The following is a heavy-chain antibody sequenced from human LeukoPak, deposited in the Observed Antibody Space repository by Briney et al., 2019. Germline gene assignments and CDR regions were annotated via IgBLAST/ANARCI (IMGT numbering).Heavy chain of an antibody. V-gene: IGHV6-1*01. Sequence: SQTLSLTCAISGDSVSTTSSIWNWIRQSPSRGLEWLGGTYYRSQWNYDYAQSVKSRITISPDTSENRFSLQLQFVTPEDSAVYYCARRRHANNGVDVWGQGTTVTVSS. CDR2: TYYRSQWNY. CDR1: GDSVSTTSSI. CDR3: ARRRHANNGVDV. J-gene: IGHJ6*02.